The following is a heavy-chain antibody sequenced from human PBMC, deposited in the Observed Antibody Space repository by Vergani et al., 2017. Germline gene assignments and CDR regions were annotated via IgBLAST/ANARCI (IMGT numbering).Heavy chain of an antibody. CDR1: GFTFDDYA. V-gene: IGHV3-9*01. Sequence: EVQLVESGGGVVRPGGSLRLSCAASGFTFDDYAMHWVRQAPGKGLEWVSGISWNSGSIGYADSVKGRFTISRDNAKNSLYLQMNSLRAEDTAVYYCARDYSSTCLDYWGQGTLVTVSS. D-gene: IGHD6-13*01. CDR2: ISWNSGSI. CDR3: ARDYSSTCLDY. J-gene: IGHJ4*02.